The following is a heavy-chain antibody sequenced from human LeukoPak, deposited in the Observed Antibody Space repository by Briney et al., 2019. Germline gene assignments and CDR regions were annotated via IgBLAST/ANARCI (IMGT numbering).Heavy chain of an antibody. CDR1: GFTFSDYS. CDR2: IGIDSGNT. D-gene: IGHD5-24*01. Sequence: GGSLRLSCAASGFTFSDYSMNWDRQAPGKGLEWISYIGIDSGNTNYADSVKGRFTISGDKAKNSLYLQMNSLRVEDTAVYYCARDYKYAFDNWGQGTLVTVSS. CDR3: ARDYKYAFDN. V-gene: IGHV3-48*01. J-gene: IGHJ4*02.